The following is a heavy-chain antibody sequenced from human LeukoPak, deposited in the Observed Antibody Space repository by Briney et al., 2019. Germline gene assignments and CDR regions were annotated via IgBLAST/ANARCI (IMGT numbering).Heavy chain of an antibody. V-gene: IGHV4-34*01. D-gene: IGHD1-26*01. CDR3: ARRVGARRGNFDY. CDR2: INHSGST. Sequence: PSETLSLTCAVYGGSFSGYYWSWIRQPPGEGLEWIGEINHSGSTNYNPSLKSRVTISVDTSKNQFSLKLSSVTAADTAVYYCARRVGARRGNFDYWGQGTLVTVSS. J-gene: IGHJ4*02. CDR1: GGSFSGYY.